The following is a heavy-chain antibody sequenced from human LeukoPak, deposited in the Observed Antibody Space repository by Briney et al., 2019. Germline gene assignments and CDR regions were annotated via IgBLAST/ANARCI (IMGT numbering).Heavy chain of an antibody. Sequence: GGSLRLSCAASGFTFSSYGMSWVRQAPGKGLEWVAFIRYDGSNKYYADSVKGRFTISRDNSKNTLYLQMNSLRAEDTAVYYCARDLPMVDCSSTSCYYYYYMDVWGKGTTVTISS. CDR2: IRYDGSNK. D-gene: IGHD2-2*01. CDR3: ARDLPMVDCSSTSCYYYYYMDV. CDR1: GFTFSSYG. J-gene: IGHJ6*03. V-gene: IGHV3-30*02.